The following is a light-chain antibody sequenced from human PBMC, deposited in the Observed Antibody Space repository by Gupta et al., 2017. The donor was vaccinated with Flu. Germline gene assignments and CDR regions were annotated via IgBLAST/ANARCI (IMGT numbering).Light chain of an antibody. J-gene: IGLJ3*02. Sequence: SSELTQDPPVSVALGQTVSITCHGDSLRRYFATWYQQRPGQAPVLVIYNKNSRPSGIPDRFSGSSSGNTASLTITGAQAEDEADYYCSSRDSSGYHLVFGGGTKLTVL. CDR3: SSRDSSGYHLV. CDR2: NKN. CDR1: SLRRYF. V-gene: IGLV3-19*01.